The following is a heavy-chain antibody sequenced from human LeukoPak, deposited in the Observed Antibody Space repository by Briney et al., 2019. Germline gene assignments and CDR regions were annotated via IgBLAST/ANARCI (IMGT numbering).Heavy chain of an antibody. D-gene: IGHD3-16*01. CDR3: AREEKWTFGGVTPYYFDY. CDR1: GGSISSSSYY. Sequence: KPSETLSLTCTVSGGSISSSSYYWGWICQPPGKGLEWIGSIYHSGSTYYNPSLKSRVTISVDTSKNQFSLKLSSVTAADTAVYYCAREEKWTFGGVTPYYFDYWGQGTLVTVSS. J-gene: IGHJ4*02. CDR2: IYHSGST. V-gene: IGHV4-39*02.